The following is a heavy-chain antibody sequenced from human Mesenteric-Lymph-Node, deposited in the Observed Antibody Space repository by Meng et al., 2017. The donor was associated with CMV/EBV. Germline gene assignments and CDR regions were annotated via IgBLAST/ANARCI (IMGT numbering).Heavy chain of an antibody. Sequence: SETLSLTCTVSGGSFSSSSYYWGWIRQPPGKGLEWIVSIYYIGSTYYNPSLKSRVTISVETYKNQFSLKLSSVTAADTAVYYCARAPTVVEGAFDIWGQGKMVTVSS. J-gene: IGHJ3*02. CDR1: GGSFSSSSYY. CDR3: ARAPTVVEGAFDI. CDR2: IYYIGST. V-gene: IGHV4-39*07. D-gene: IGHD2-15*01.